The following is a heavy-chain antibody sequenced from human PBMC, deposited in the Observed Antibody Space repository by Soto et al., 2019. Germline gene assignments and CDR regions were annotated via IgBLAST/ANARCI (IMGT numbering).Heavy chain of an antibody. D-gene: IGHD3-3*01. Sequence: SVKVSCKASGYTFTSYDINWVRQARGQRLEWIGWIVVGSGNTNYAQKFQERVTITRDMSTSTAYMELSSLRSEDTAVYYCAADESHTTFGVAPADYWGQGTLVTVSS. CDR3: AADESHTTFGVAPADY. J-gene: IGHJ4*02. CDR2: IVVGSGNT. V-gene: IGHV1-58*02. CDR1: GYTFTSYD.